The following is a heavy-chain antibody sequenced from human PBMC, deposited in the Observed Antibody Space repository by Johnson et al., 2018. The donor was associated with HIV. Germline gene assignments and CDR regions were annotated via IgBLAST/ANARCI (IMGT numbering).Heavy chain of an antibody. Sequence: VQVLESGGGLVQPEGSLRLSCAASGFTFSSYAMHWVRQAPGKGLEWVAVISYDGSNKYYADSVKGRFTISRDNSKNTLYLQMNSLRGDDTAVYYCAKDPTDFGADWAFDIWGQGTMVTVSS. CDR1: GFTFSSYA. CDR2: ISYDGSNK. V-gene: IGHV3-30*04. CDR3: AKDPTDFGADWAFDI. J-gene: IGHJ3*02. D-gene: IGHD3-10*01.